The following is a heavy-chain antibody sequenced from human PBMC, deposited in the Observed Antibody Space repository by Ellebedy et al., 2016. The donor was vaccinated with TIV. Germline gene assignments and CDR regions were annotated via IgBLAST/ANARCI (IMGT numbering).Heavy chain of an antibody. CDR1: GFTLSRYA. V-gene: IGHV3-23*01. CDR3: AKLRDSIYMVRGVIIENWFGP. J-gene: IGHJ5*02. D-gene: IGHD3-10*01. CDR2: ISGSGGST. Sequence: AGSLRLSXAASGFTLSRYAMSWARHAPGTWLKWVSVISGSGGSTYYADPVKGRFTISRDNSKNTLYLQMNSLRAEDTAVYYCAKLRDSIYMVRGVIIENWFGPWGQGTLVTVSS.